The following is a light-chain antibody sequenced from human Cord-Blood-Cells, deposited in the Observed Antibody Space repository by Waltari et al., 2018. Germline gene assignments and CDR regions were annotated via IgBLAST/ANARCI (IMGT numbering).Light chain of an antibody. CDR2: AAS. Sequence: DIQMTQSPSSVSASVGDRVTITSRASQGISSWLAWCQQKPGKAPKLLIYAASSLQSGVPSRFSGSGSGTDFTLTISSLQPEDFATYYCQQANSFPPYTFGQGTKLEIK. J-gene: IGKJ2*01. CDR3: QQANSFPPYT. CDR1: QGISSW. V-gene: IGKV1-12*01.